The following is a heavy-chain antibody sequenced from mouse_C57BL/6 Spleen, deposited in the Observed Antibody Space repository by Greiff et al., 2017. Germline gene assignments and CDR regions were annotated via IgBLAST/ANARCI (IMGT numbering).Heavy chain of an antibody. CDR1: GFTFSSYA. CDR2: ISDGGSYT. J-gene: IGHJ2*01. CDR3: ARGATVVAYFDY. V-gene: IGHV5-4*01. D-gene: IGHD1-1*01. Sequence: EVHLVESGGGLVKPGGSLKLSCAASGFTFSSYAMSWVRQTPEKRLEWVATISDGGSYTYYPDNVKGRFTISRDNAKNNLYLQMSHLKSEDTAMYYCARGATVVAYFDYWGQGTTLTVSS.